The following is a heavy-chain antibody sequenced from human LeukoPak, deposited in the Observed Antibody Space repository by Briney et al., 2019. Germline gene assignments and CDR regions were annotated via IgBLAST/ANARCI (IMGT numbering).Heavy chain of an antibody. CDR2: ISGSGGST. CDR3: AKDQIEGYCSGGSCYLGTYFDY. CDR1: GFTFSSYA. Sequence: HPGGSLRLPCAASGFTFSSYAMSWVRQAPGKGLEWVSAISGSGGSTYYADSVKGRFTISRDNSKNTLYLQMNSLRAEDTAVYYCAKDQIEGYCSGGSCYLGTYFDYWGQGTLVTVSS. D-gene: IGHD2-15*01. V-gene: IGHV3-23*01. J-gene: IGHJ4*02.